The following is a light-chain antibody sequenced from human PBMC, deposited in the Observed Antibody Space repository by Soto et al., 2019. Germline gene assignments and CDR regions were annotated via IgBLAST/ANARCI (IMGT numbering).Light chain of an antibody. V-gene: IGKV1-5*03. CDR2: KAS. J-gene: IGKJ1*01. Sequence: IQMAQTPSTLSAAVGDRVTITCRACQSISNWLAWYQQKPGKAPKLLIYKASSLESGVPSRFSGSGSGTEFTLTISSLQPDDFATYYCQQYNIYPWTFGHGGMVDIK. CDR1: QSISNW. CDR3: QQYNIYPWT.